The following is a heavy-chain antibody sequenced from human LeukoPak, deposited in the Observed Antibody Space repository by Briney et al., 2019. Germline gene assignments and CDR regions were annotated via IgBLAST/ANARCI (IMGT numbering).Heavy chain of an antibody. Sequence: PSETLSLTCTVYGGSFNGWFWSWIRQPPGKGLEWIGEINHSGSTNYNPSLKSRVTISVDTSKNQFSLKLSSVTAADTAVYYCARGVDDYVWGSYRLDYWGQGTLVTVSS. J-gene: IGHJ4*02. V-gene: IGHV4-34*01. CDR3: ARGVDDYVWGSYRLDY. D-gene: IGHD3-16*02. CDR2: INHSGST. CDR1: GGSFNGWF.